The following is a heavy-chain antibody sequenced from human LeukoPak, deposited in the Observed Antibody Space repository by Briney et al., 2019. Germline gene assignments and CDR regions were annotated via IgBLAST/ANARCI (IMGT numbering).Heavy chain of an antibody. D-gene: IGHD1-26*01. Sequence: GGSLRLSCAASGFNFGSYAMSWVRQAPGKALEWVSLISGDGISTYYADSVKGRFTISRDNFKKTVYLQMSSLRAEDTAVYYCAKDRRASGSYYAYWGQGTLVTVSS. CDR2: ISGDGIST. J-gene: IGHJ4*02. V-gene: IGHV3-23*01. CDR3: AKDRRASGSYYAY. CDR1: GFNFGSYA.